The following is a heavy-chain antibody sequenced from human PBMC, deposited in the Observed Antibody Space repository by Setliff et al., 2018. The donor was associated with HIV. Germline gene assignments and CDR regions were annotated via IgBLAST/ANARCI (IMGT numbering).Heavy chain of an antibody. J-gene: IGHJ5*02. D-gene: IGHD6-19*01. CDR3: ARPHSGRGGGAYFDP. Sequence: SETLSLTCTVSGDSITSGHFYWGWIRQAPGKGLEWVGNILDGRVTFFNPSLRGRVTISVDASKNQVSLNLRSVTAADSAVYHCARPHSGRGGGAYFDPWGQGILVTVSS. CDR2: ILDGRVT. CDR1: GDSITSGHFY. V-gene: IGHV4-39*01.